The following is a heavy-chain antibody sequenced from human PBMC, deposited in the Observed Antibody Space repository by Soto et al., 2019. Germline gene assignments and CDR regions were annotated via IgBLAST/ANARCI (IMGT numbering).Heavy chain of an antibody. CDR2: TNQDGSGK. Sequence: EAQLVESGGGVVQPGGSLRLSCAASGFPFSGYWMSWVRHTPGKGLEWVANTNQDGSGKYYMDSVKGRFTISRDNTENSLYLQMNSLGDDDTGVYYCARDGYHYVMDLWGQGTTVTVSS. J-gene: IGHJ6*02. CDR1: GFPFSGYW. CDR3: ARDGYHYVMDL. V-gene: IGHV3-7*04.